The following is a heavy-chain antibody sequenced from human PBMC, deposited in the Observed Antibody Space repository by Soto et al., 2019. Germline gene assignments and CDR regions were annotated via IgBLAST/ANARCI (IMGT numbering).Heavy chain of an antibody. CDR3: AKAEQQQGDYYYYAIDF. D-gene: IGHD6-13*01. CDR1: GFTFSSYA. Sequence: XGSLRLSCAASGFTFSSYAMSWVRQAPGKGLEWVSAISGSGGSTYYADSVKGRFTISRDNSKNTLYLQMNSLRAEDTAVYYCAKAEQQQGDYYYYAIDFWGQGAPVTVSS. J-gene: IGHJ6*02. V-gene: IGHV3-23*01. CDR2: ISGSGGST.